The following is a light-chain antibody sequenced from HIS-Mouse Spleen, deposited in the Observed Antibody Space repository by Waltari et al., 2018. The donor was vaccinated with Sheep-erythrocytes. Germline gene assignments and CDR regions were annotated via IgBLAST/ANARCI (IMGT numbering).Light chain of an antibody. CDR2: DFS. CDR1: SSDVGGYNY. V-gene: IGLV2-14*03. Sequence: QSALTQPASVSGSPGQSITISCTGTSSDVGGYNYVSWYQQHPGKAPKVMGYDFSNRPSDVSNRFSGSKSGNTASLTISELQAEDEADYYCSSYTSISTLVFGTGTKVTVL. J-gene: IGLJ1*01. CDR3: SSYTSISTLV.